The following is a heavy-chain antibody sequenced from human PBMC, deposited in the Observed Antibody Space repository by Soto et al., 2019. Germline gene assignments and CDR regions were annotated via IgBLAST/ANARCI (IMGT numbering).Heavy chain of an antibody. CDR1: GGTFRTSA. CDR3: SRDKDRQQIGGNYFYAMDV. V-gene: IGHV1-69*12. D-gene: IGHD2-21*01. J-gene: IGHJ6*01. CDR2: IMPVFPTP. Sequence: QVQLVQSGAEVKKPGSSVKVSCKTSGGTFRTSAISWVRQAPGQGLEWMGGIMPVFPTPDYAQKFQGRVTITADESTGTAYMELSSLRSEDTGVYYCSRDKDRQQIGGNYFYAMDVWGQGTTVSVSS.